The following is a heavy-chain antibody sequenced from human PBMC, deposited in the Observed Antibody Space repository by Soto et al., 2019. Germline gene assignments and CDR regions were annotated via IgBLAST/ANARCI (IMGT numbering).Heavy chain of an antibody. CDR3: ANIRRTGYCSSTSCPRRKH. CDR1: GFTFSSYA. V-gene: IGHV3-30-3*01. CDR2: ISYDGSNK. Sequence: VQLVESGGGLVQPGGSLRLSCAASGFTFSSYAMHWVRQAPGKGLEWVAVISYDGSNKYYADSVKGRFTISRDNSKNTLYLQMNSLRAEDTAVYYCANIRRTGYCSSTSCPRRKHWGQGTLVTVSS. J-gene: IGHJ4*02. D-gene: IGHD2-2*01.